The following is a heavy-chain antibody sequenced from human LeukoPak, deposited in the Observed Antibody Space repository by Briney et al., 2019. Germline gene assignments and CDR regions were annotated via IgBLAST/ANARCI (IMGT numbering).Heavy chain of an antibody. CDR3: ARDSYWLGGTIGAFDI. J-gene: IGHJ3*02. CDR2: ISSSGSSI. V-gene: IGHV3-21*01. D-gene: IGHD3-10*01. CDR1: GFSFSSST. Sequence: GGSLRLSCAASGFSFSSSTMNWVRQAPGRGLESVSSISSSGSSIYYADSVKGRFTISRDNAKDSLYLQINSLRAEDTAVYYCARDSYWLGGTIGAFDIWGQGTMVTVSS.